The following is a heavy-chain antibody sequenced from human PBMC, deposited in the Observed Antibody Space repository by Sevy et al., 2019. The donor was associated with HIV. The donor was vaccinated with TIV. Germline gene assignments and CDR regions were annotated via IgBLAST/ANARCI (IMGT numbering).Heavy chain of an antibody. CDR1: GDSVSSNSAT. CDR2: TYYRSKWYN. Sequence: SQTLSLTCAISGDSVSSNSATWNWIRQSPSRGLEWLGRTYYRSKWYNDYAVSVKSRITINPDTSKNHFSLQMNSVTPEDTAVYYGARNLGRSLNGFDPWGQGTLVTVSS. CDR3: ARNLGRSLNGFDP. V-gene: IGHV6-1*01. J-gene: IGHJ5*02.